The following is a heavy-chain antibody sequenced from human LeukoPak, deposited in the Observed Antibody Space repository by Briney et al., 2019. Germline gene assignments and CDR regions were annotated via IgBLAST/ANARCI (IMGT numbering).Heavy chain of an antibody. D-gene: IGHD3-3*01. CDR3: ARDVGFLEWYWFDP. CDR1: GYTFTSYD. V-gene: IGHV1-8*01. CDR2: MNPNSGNT. Sequence: ASVKVSCKASGYTFTSYDINWVRQATGQGLEWMGWMNPNSGNTGYAQKFQGRVTMTRNTSISTAYMELSSLRSEDTAVYYCARDVGFLEWYWFDPGAREPWSPSPQ. J-gene: IGHJ5*02.